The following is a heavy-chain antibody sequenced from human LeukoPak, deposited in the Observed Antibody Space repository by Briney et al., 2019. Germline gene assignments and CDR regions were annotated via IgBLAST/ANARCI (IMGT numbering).Heavy chain of an antibody. CDR3: ARVAAGYSVNYFDY. D-gene: IGHD4-23*01. CDR2: ISSGGSTM. J-gene: IGHJ4*02. Sequence: PGGSLRLSCAASGSTFNSYSMNWVRQAPGKGLEWVSYISSGGSTMYYADSVKGRFTISRDNAKNSLYLQMNSLRDEDTAVYYCARVAAGYSVNYFDYWGQGTLVTVSS. V-gene: IGHV3-48*02. CDR1: GSTFNSYS.